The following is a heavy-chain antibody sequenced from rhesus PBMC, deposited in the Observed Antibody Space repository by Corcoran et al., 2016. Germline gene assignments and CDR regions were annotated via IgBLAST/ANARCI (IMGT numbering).Heavy chain of an antibody. CDR3: AKNAVGTTNNYGLNS. CDR2: INANSGST. D-gene: IGHD1-44*01. J-gene: IGHJ6*01. V-gene: IGHV4-80*01. Sequence: QVQLQESGPGLVKSSETLSLTCPVSGVSIGTSWLRLSRRSPGQVLEWIGEINANSGSTNYNPSLKSRFTFSRDASKNQLSLRLSSMTPADTAVYYCAKNAVGTTNNYGLNSWGQGVVVTVSS. CDR1: GVSIGTSW.